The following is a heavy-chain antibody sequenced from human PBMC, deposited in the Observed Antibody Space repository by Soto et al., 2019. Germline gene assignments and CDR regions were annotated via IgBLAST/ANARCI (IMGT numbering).Heavy chain of an antibody. V-gene: IGHV1-18*01. CDR1: GYTFTSYG. CDR2: ISPNNGNT. J-gene: IGHJ4*02. CDR3: ARGRRVVVPAATEYYFDY. D-gene: IGHD2-2*01. Sequence: GASVKVSCKASGYTFTSYGISWVRQAPGQGLEWMGWISPNNGNTNYAQKFQGRVTMTRDTSISTAYMELSSLRSEDTAVYYCARGRRVVVPAATEYYFDYWGQGTLVTVSS.